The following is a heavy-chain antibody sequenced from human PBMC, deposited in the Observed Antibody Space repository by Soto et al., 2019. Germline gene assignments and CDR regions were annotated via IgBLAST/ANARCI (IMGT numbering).Heavy chain of an antibody. D-gene: IGHD3-10*01. V-gene: IGHV3-48*03. CDR2: ISSSGSTI. Sequence: PGGSLRLSCAASGFTFSSYEMNWVRQAPGKGLEWVSYISSSGSTIYYADSVKGRFTISRDNAKNSLYLQMNSLRAEDTAVYYCARDGSNYYGSGSSYAFDICGQGTIVTVSS. CDR1: GFTFSSYE. CDR3: ARDGSNYYGSGSSYAFDI. J-gene: IGHJ3*02.